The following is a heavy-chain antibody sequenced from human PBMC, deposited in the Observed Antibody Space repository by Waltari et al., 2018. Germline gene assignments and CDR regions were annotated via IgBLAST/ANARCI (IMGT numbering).Heavy chain of an antibody. V-gene: IGHV3-30*04. CDR3: ARDPHDLWSGSNWFDP. CDR2: KPYDGSTE. J-gene: IGHJ5*02. D-gene: IGHD3-3*01. CDR1: GFSRRRFS. Sequence: LVESGGGVVEPGRSLRLSWLASGFSRRRFSMHWVRQAPGKGLEWVAVKPYDGSTEYYADSVKGRFTISRDSSKNTVYLQMDNLRPEDTAVYFCARDPHDLWSGSNWFDPWGQGTLVTVSS.